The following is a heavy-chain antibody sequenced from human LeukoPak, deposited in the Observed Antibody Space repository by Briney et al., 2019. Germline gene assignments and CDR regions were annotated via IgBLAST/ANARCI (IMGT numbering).Heavy chain of an antibody. CDR2: IIPILGTA. Sequence: SVKVSCKASGGTFSSYAISWVRQAPGQGLEWMGGIIPILGTANYAQKFQGRVTITADKSTSTAYMELSSLRSDDTAVYYCARHYRKQIFDYWGQGTLVTVSS. J-gene: IGHJ4*02. CDR1: GGTFSSYA. V-gene: IGHV1-69*10. D-gene: IGHD1/OR15-1a*01. CDR3: ARHYRKQIFDY.